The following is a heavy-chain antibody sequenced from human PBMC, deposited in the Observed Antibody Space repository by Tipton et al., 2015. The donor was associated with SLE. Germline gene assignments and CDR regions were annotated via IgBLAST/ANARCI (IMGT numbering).Heavy chain of an antibody. J-gene: IGHJ5*02. CDR1: GASIRSDY. V-gene: IGHV4-59*08. CDR3: ARRGVVSRFDP. Sequence: TLSLTCTVSGASIRSDYWSWIRQPPGKGLEWIGNIHYIGGTNYNSSLKSRITISLDTSKNQISLKLRSVNAADTAMYYCARRGVVSRFDPWGQGTLVTVSS. D-gene: IGHD2-8*02. CDR2: IHYIGGT.